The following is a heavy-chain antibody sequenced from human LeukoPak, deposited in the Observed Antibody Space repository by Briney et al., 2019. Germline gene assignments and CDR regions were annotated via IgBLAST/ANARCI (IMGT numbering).Heavy chain of an antibody. Sequence: TGGSLRLSCAASGFTFSSYAMNWVRQAPAKGLEWVSTISGTGDTTHFADSVKGRFTISRDNSKNTLYLQMNSLRAEDTAVYYCAKDLLGWNGGVSDYWGQGTLVTVSS. CDR2: ISGTGDTT. CDR3: AKDLLGWNGGVSDY. V-gene: IGHV3-23*01. J-gene: IGHJ4*02. D-gene: IGHD3-16*01. CDR1: GFTFSSYA.